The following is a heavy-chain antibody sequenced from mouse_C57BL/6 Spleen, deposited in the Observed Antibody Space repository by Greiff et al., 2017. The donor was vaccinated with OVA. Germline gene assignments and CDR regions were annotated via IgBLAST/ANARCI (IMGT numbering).Heavy chain of an antibody. CDR3: ARGVYYGSSYEGYFDV. D-gene: IGHD1-1*01. CDR1: GYTFTSYW. V-gene: IGHV1-55*01. J-gene: IGHJ1*03. Sequence: QVQLQQPGAELVKPGASVKMSCKASGYTFTSYWITWVKQRPGQGLEWIGDIYPGSGSTNYNEKFKSKATLTVDTSSSTAYMQLSSLTSEDSAVYYCARGVYYGSSYEGYFDVWGTGTTVTVSS. CDR2: IYPGSGST.